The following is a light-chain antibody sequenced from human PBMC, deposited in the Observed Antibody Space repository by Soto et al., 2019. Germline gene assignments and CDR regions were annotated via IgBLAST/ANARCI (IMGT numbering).Light chain of an antibody. Sequence: ETVSTQAPGTLSLFPGARATLYSWASPGVSSYLAWYQQKPGQAPRLLMYDGANRATGIPARFSGSGSGTDFTLTISSLEPEDFADYYCQQRSNWPVTIGGATKV. CDR3: QQRSNWPVT. J-gene: IGKJ4*01. CDR2: DGA. V-gene: IGKV3-11*01. CDR1: PGVSSY.